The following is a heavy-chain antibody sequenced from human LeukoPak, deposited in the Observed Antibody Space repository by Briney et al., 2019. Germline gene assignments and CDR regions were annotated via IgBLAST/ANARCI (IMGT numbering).Heavy chain of an antibody. CDR2: INPSGGST. D-gene: IGHD6-13*01. CDR3: GRIIAASATWDY. J-gene: IGHJ4*02. CDR1: GNTFTTYY. V-gene: IGHV1-46*01. Sequence: ASVKVSCKASGNTFTTYYLHWVRQAPGQGREWMGLINPSGGSTSYAQKFQGRVTMTRDTSTSTVYMELSSLRSEDTAVYYCGRIIAASATWDYWGQGTLVTVSS.